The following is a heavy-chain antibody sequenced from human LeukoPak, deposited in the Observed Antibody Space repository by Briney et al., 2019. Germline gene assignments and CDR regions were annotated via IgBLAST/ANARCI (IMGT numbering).Heavy chain of an antibody. CDR2: IYYSGST. D-gene: IGHD3-10*01. V-gene: IGHV4-59*01. J-gene: IGHJ5*02. CDR3: ARHPHPAWFGELLKNWFDP. CDR1: GGSFSGYY. Sequence: PSETLSLTCAVYGGSFSGYYWSWIRQPPGKGLEWIGYIYYSGSTNYNPSLKSRVTISVDTSKNQFSLKLSSVTAADTAVYYCARHPHPAWFGELLKNWFDPWGQGTLVTVSS.